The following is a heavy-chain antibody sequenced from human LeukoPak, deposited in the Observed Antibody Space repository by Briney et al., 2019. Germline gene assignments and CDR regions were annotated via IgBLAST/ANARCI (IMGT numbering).Heavy chain of an antibody. V-gene: IGHV4-30-4*08. CDR2: IYYSGST. D-gene: IGHD4-17*01. J-gene: IGHJ4*02. Sequence: SETLSLTCTVSGGSISSGDYYWSWIRQPPGKGLEWIGYIYYSGSTYYNPSLKSRVTISVDTSKNQFSLKLSSVTAADAAVYYCATDQDYGDYGWGQGTLVTVSS. CDR3: ATDQDYGDYG. CDR1: GGSISSGDYY.